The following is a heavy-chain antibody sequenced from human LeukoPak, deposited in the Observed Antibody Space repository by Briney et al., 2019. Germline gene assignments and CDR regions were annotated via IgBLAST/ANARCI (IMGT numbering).Heavy chain of an antibody. D-gene: IGHD2-2*01. CDR1: GFTFSSYA. J-gene: IGHJ6*02. Sequence: GGSLRLSCAASGFTFSSYAMNWVRRAPGKGLEWVSAISGSGDSTYYADSVKGRFSISRDNSKNTLYLQMNSLRAEDTAVYYCAKDRVPAAVLDAMDVWGQGTTVTVSS. CDR3: AKDRVPAAVLDAMDV. CDR2: ISGSGDST. V-gene: IGHV3-23*01.